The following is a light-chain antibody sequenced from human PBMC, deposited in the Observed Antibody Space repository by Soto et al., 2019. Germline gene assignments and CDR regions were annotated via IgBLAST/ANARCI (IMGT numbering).Light chain of an antibody. V-gene: IGKV2-30*01. CDR1: RSPLYSDGNTY. CDR3: MQGTHWPWT. Sequence: DIVMTQSPLSLPVTPGERSSISCRSSRSPLYSDGNTYLSWFNQRQGQSPRGXIYKVSNRDSGVPDRFRGSGSGTDFTLKISRVEAEDVGVYYCMQGTHWPWTFGQGTKVDIK. CDR2: KVS. J-gene: IGKJ1*01.